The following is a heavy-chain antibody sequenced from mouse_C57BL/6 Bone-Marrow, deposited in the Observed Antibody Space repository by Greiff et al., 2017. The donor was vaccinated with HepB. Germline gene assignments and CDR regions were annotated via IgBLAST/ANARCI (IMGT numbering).Heavy chain of an antibody. CDR2: ISSGSSTI. CDR1: GFTFSDYG. D-gene: IGHD3-2*02. CDR3: ARPDSSGFYYFDY. Sequence: EVKLVESGGGLVKPGGSLKLSCAASGFTFSDYGMHWVRQAPEKGLEWVAYISSGSSTIYYADTVKGRFTISRDNAKNTLFLQMTSLRSEDTAMYYCARPDSSGFYYFDYWGQGTTLTVSS. J-gene: IGHJ2*01. V-gene: IGHV5-17*01.